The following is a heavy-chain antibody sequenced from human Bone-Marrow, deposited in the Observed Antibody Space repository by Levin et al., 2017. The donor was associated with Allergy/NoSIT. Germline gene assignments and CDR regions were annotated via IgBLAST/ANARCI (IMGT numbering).Heavy chain of an antibody. J-gene: IGHJ6*02. CDR2: IYPGDSDT. V-gene: IGHV5-51*01. D-gene: IGHD2-2*01. Sequence: KVSCKGSGYSFTSYWIGWVRQMPGKGLEWMGIIYPGDSDTRYSPSFQGQVTISADKSISTAYLQWSSLKASDTAMYYCARAGVVVPAATGYYGMDVWGQGTTVTVSS. CDR1: GYSFTSYW. CDR3: ARAGVVVPAATGYYGMDV.